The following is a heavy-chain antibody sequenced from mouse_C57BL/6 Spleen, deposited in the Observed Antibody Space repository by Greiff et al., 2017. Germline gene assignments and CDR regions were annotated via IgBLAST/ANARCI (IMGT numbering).Heavy chain of an antibody. V-gene: IGHV1-69*01. Sequence: QVQLQQPGAELVMPGASVKLSCKASGYTFTSYWMHWVKQRPGQGLEWIGEIDPSDSYTNYNQKFKGKSTLTVDKSSSTAYMQLSSLTSEDSAVYYCARPPYGSRYFDVWGTGTTVTVSS. CDR3: ARPPYGSRYFDV. J-gene: IGHJ1*03. CDR2: IDPSDSYT. CDR1: GYTFTSYW. D-gene: IGHD1-1*01.